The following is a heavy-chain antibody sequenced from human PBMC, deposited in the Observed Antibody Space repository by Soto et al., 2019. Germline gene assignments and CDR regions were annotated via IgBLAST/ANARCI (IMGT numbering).Heavy chain of an antibody. J-gene: IGHJ6*03. D-gene: IGHD6-13*01. CDR3: AREKQQLVYSYYYMDV. V-gene: IGHV3-33*01. Sequence: PGGSLRLSCAASGFTFSSYGMHWVRQAPGKGLEWVAVIWYDGSNKYYADSVKGRFTISRDNSKNTLYLQMNSLRAEDTAVYYCAREKQQLVYSYYYMDVWCKGTTVTGSS. CDR2: IWYDGSNK. CDR1: GFTFSSYG.